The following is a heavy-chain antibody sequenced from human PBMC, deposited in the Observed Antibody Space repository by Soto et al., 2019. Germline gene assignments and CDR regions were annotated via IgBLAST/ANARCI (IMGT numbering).Heavy chain of an antibody. V-gene: IGHV3-9*01. J-gene: IGHJ4*02. Sequence: EVQLVESGGGLVQPGRSLRLSCAASGFTFKDYAMHWVRQRPGKGLEWVSGISWKSGSVGYADSVKGRFTISRDNAKNPLYKHMDSQKSKVTAVYSIAKATGSASYDYWSEGTLVTVAS. CDR3: AKATGSASYDY. CDR2: ISWKSGSV. CDR1: GFTFKDYA. D-gene: IGHD3-10*01.